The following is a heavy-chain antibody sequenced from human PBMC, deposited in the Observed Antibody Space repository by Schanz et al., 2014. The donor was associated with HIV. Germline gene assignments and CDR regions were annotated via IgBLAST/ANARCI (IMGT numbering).Heavy chain of an antibody. D-gene: IGHD2-15*01. CDR2: ISYDRSHK. CDR3: ALSRPSGYGGSWYFDL. CDR1: GFTFNIYG. J-gene: IGHJ2*01. V-gene: IGHV3-33*01. Sequence: QVQLVESGGGVVQPGGSLRLSCATSGFTFNIYGLHWVRQAPGKGLEWVAVISYDRSHKYYADSVKGRFTISRDNSKNSLSLQMNSLRAEDTAVYYCALSRPSGYGGSWYFDLWGRGTLVAVSS.